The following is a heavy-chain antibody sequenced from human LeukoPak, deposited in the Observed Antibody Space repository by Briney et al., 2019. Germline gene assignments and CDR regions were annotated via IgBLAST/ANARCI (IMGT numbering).Heavy chain of an antibody. V-gene: IGHV4-59*01. CDR3: ARENSYYDSSGYYYGSGYFDY. J-gene: IGHJ4*02. Sequence: MPSETLSLTCTVSGGSISSYYWSWIRQPPGKGLEWIGYIFYSGSTNYNPSLKSRVTISVDTSKNQFSLKLSSVTAADTAVYYCARENSYYDSSGYYYGSGYFDYWGQGTLVTVSS. CDR1: GGSISSYY. CDR2: IFYSGST. D-gene: IGHD3-22*01.